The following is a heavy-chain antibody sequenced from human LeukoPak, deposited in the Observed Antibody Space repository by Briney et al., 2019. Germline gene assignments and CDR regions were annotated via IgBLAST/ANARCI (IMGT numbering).Heavy chain of an antibody. Sequence: GGSLRLSCVASGFPFSSYWMTWVRQAPGKGLEWVANIKQDGSKKSYVDSVKGRFTISRDNAKNTLYLQMNSLRAEDTAVYYCARGWGTIFGVVIIGYYYGMDVWGQGTTVTVSS. V-gene: IGHV3-7*01. CDR2: IKQDGSKK. D-gene: IGHD3-3*01. J-gene: IGHJ6*02. CDR3: ARGWGTIFGVVIIGYYYGMDV. CDR1: GFPFSSYW.